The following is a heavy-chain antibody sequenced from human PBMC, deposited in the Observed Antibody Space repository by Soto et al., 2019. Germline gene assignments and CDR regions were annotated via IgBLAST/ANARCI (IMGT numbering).Heavy chain of an antibody. Sequence: PGGSLRLSCAASGFTFSSYWMSWVRQAPGKGLEWVANIKPDGSEKYYVDPVKGRFTISRDNAKNSLYLQMNSLRAEDTAVYFCAYSSAYAYFFDPWGQGTLVTVSS. CDR2: IKPDGSEK. D-gene: IGHD3-22*01. J-gene: IGHJ5*02. CDR1: GFTFSSYW. CDR3: AYSSAYAYFFDP. V-gene: IGHV3-7*02.